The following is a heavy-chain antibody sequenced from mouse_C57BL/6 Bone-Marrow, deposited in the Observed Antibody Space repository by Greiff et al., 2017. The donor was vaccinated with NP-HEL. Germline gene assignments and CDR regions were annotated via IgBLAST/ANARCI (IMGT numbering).Heavy chain of an antibody. CDR1: GFNIKDDY. J-gene: IGHJ4*01. CDR2: IDPENGDT. Sequence: VQLQQSGAELVRPGASVKLSCTASGFNIKDDYMHWVKQRPEQGLEWIGWIDPENGDTEYASKFQGKATITADTSSNTAYLQLSSLTSEDTAVYYCTRSSGYCYYYAMDYWGQGTSVTVSS. CDR3: TRSSGYCYYYAMDY. V-gene: IGHV14-4*01. D-gene: IGHD3-2*02.